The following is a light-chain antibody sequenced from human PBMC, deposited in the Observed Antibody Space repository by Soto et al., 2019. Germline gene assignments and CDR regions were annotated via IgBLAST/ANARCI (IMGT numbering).Light chain of an antibody. V-gene: IGKV3-11*01. CDR1: QSVSIY. CDR2: DAS. Sequence: EIVLTQSPATLSLSPGERATLSCRASQSVSIYLAWYQHRPGQAPRLLIYDASNMATGIPARFSGSGSGTDFTLTISSLEPEDFAAYYCQHRYSWPLTFGRGTRVEIK. J-gene: IGKJ4*01. CDR3: QHRYSWPLT.